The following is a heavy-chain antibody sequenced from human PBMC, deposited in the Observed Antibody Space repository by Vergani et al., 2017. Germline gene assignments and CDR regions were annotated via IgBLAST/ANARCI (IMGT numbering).Heavy chain of an antibody. J-gene: IGHJ3*02. V-gene: IGHV4-38-2*01. CDR3: ARQFWVSQGVGAFET. D-gene: IGHD3-16*01. CDR1: GYSISRGYY. Sequence: QVQLQESGPGLVKPSETLFLTCRVSGYSISRGYYWGWIRQPPGKGLAWIATVFHSGSAYYNPSLRRRVTISVETSKNQFSLRLTTLTAADTAVYYCARQFWVSQGVGAFETWGRGTEGSVSS. CDR2: VFHSGSA.